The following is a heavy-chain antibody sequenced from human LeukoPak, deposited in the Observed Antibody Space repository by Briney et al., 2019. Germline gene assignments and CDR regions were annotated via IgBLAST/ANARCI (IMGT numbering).Heavy chain of an antibody. CDR3: AKASIAGAIGVLDY. CDR2: INQDGSGK. CDR1: GFTFNNYW. D-gene: IGHD1-26*01. Sequence: GGSLRLSCAAFGFTFNNYWMSWVRQAPGKGLEWVANINQDGSGKHYVDSVKGRFTISRDNAKNSLYLQMNSLRAEDTAVYFCAKASIAGAIGVLDYWGQGTLDTVSS. V-gene: IGHV3-7*01. J-gene: IGHJ4*02.